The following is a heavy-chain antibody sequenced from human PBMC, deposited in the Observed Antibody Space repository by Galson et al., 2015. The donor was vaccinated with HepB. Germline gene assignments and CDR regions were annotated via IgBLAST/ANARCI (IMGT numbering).Heavy chain of an antibody. CDR1: GGSVSSGSYY. J-gene: IGHJ4*02. CDR2: IYYSGNT. Sequence: LSLTCTVSGGSVSSGSYYWNWIRQPPGKGLEWIGYIYYSGNTNYNPSLKSRVTISVDTSKNQFSLKLNSVTAADTAVYYCARAVVPAPAPFDYWGQGALVTVSS. CDR3: ARAVVPAPAPFDY. D-gene: IGHD2-2*01. V-gene: IGHV4-61*01.